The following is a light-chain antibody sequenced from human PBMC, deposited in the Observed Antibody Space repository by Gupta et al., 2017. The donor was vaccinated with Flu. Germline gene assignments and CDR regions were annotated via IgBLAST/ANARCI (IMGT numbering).Light chain of an antibody. J-gene: IGLJ2*01. V-gene: IGLV3-1*01. CDR3: QEWGSTTHVV. Sequence: PGQTTSITCSGDKVGDNYVCWYQQTPAPSPLLVNDQDTKRPSGLPGRCAANYAATTAILTISGNQAIDDAYYYWQEWGSTTHVVFGGGTKLTVL. CDR1: KVGDNY. CDR2: QDT.